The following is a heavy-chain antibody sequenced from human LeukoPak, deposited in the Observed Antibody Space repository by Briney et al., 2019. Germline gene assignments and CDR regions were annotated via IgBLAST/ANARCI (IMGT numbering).Heavy chain of an antibody. V-gene: IGHV1-69*01. CDR1: GGTFSSYA. D-gene: IGHD5-18*01. CDR3: AITAMVGGDTFYYYYYGMDV. Sequence: SVKVSCKAPGGTFSSYAISWVRQAPGQGLEWMGGIIPIFGTANYAQKFQGRVTITADESTSTAYMELSSLRSEDTAVYYCAITAMVGGDTFYYYYYGMDVWGKGTTVTVSS. J-gene: IGHJ6*04. CDR2: IIPIFGTA.